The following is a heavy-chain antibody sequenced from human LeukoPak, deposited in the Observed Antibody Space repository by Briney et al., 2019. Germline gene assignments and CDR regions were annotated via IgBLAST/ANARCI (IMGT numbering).Heavy chain of an antibody. Sequence: GGSLRLSCAASGFTFSSYGMHWVRQAPGKGLEWVAVMWYDGTTKYYADSVKGRFTISRDNSKNMLYLQMDSLRAEDTAVYYCAKDGAASTYFDYWGPGTLVTVSS. CDR1: GFTFSSYG. J-gene: IGHJ4*02. CDR3: AKDGAASTYFDY. CDR2: MWYDGTTK. V-gene: IGHV3-33*06. D-gene: IGHD4/OR15-4a*01.